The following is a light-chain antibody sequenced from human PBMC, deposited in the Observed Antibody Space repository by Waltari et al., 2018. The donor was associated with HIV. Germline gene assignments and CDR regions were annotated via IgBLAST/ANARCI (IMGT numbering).Light chain of an antibody. Sequence: QLVVTQSPSASASLGASVKLTCTLSSGHSHYAIAWLQQQPQKAPRYLRKVNSDGSHNRGDGSPDRFSGSSSGAERYLTISSLQSEDESDYFCQTWGTGVRVFGGGTKLTVL. CDR2: VNSDGSH. J-gene: IGLJ3*02. CDR1: SGHSHYA. CDR3: QTWGTGVRV. V-gene: IGLV4-69*01.